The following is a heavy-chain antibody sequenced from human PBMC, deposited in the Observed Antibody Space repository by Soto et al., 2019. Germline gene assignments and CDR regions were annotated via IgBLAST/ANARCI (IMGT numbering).Heavy chain of an antibody. CDR3: ARDVYSGSHPGTRHY. V-gene: IGHV1-18*01. CDR1: GYTFTSYG. J-gene: IGHJ4*02. Sequence: AASVKVSCKASGYTFTSYGISWVRQAPGQGLEWMGWISAYNGNTNYAQKLQGRVTMTTDTSTSTAYMELRSLRSDDTAVCYCARDVYSGSHPGTRHYWGQGTLVTVSS. CDR2: ISAYNGNT. D-gene: IGHD1-26*01.